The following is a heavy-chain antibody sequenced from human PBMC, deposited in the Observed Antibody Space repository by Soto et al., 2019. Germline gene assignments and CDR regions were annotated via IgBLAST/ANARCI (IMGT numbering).Heavy chain of an antibody. V-gene: IGHV1-18*01. CDR2: ISPYTGNT. Sequence: QVQLVQSGDEVKKPGASVKVSCKASGYIFVNYGIAWVRQAPRQGLEWMGWISPYTGNTHSASKVQGRLTMTTDTSTSTAYMDLWRLTSDDTAVYYCVMVDNYVTPTPQDVWGQGNTVTVSS. J-gene: IGHJ6*02. D-gene: IGHD3-16*01. CDR3: VMVDNYVTPTPQDV. CDR1: GYIFVNYG.